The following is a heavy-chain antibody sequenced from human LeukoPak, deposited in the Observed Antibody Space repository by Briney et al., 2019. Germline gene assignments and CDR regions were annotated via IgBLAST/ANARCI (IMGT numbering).Heavy chain of an antibody. CDR2: IYASGST. Sequence: SETLSLTCTVSGGSISSYYWSWIRQPAGKGLEWIGRIYASGSTNYNPSLRSRVTMSVDTSKNQFSLRLSSVTAADTAVYYCARSRFEELLVAFDIWGQGTMVIVSS. CDR3: ARSRFEELLVAFDI. D-gene: IGHD3-10*01. CDR1: GGSISSYY. J-gene: IGHJ3*02. V-gene: IGHV4-4*07.